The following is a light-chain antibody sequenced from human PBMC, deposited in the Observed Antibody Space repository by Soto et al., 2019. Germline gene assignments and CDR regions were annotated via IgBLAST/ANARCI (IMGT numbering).Light chain of an antibody. V-gene: IGKV2D-29*02. J-gene: IGKJ2*01. CDR1: QSLLRSDGKSS. CDR3: MQRIQLPET. Sequence: DIVMTQTPLSLSVSPGQPASISCKSSQSLLRSDGKSSLYRYLQKPGQSPQLLIYGTSTRLSGVPDRFSGSGSGTDITLKISRVEAEDVGVYYCMQRIQLPETFGQGTKLEIK. CDR2: GTS.